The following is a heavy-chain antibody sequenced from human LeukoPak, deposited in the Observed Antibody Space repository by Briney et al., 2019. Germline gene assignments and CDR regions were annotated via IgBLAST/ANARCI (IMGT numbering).Heavy chain of an antibody. J-gene: IGHJ4*02. D-gene: IGHD6-13*01. CDR3: AASHSSSWPFDY. CDR2: IYTSGST. V-gene: IGHV4-61*02. Sequence: SETLSLTCTVSGGSIGSCSYYWSWIRQPAGKGLEWIGRIYTSGSTNYNPSLKSRVTMSVDTSKNQFSLKLTSVTAADTAVHYCAASHSSSWPFDYWGQGTLVTSSS. CDR1: GGSIGSCSYY.